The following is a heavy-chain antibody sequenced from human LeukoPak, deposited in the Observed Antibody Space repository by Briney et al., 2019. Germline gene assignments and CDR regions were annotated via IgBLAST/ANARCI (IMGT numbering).Heavy chain of an antibody. CDR2: IYTSGST. V-gene: IGHV4-61*02. CDR1: GGSISSGGYY. Sequence: PSETLSLTCTVSGGSISSGGYYWSWIRQPAGKGLEWIGRIYTSGSTNYNPSLKSRVTISVDTPKNQFSLKVTSVTAADTAVYYCARDAESDTGDFLYFDYWGQGTLVTVSS. D-gene: IGHD4-17*01. CDR3: ARDAESDTGDFLYFDY. J-gene: IGHJ4*02.